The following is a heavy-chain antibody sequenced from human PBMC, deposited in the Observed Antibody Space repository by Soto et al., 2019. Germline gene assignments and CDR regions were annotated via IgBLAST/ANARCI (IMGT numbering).Heavy chain of an antibody. V-gene: IGHV1-2*04. J-gene: IGHJ4*02. CDR3: ARGGVEMATIVYFDY. Sequence: ASVKVSCKASGYTFTGYYMHWVRQAPGQGLEWMGWINPNSGGTNYAQKFQGWVTMTRDTSISTAYMELSRLRSDDTAVYYCARGGVEMATIVYFDYWGQGTLVTVSS. CDR2: INPNSGGT. D-gene: IGHD5-12*01. CDR1: GYTFTGYY.